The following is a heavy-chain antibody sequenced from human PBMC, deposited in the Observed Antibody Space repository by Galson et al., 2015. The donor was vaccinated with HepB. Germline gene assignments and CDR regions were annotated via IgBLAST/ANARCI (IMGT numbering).Heavy chain of an antibody. D-gene: IGHD2-15*01. J-gene: IGHJ4*02. Sequence: QSGAEVKKPGESLKISCRGSGYSFTSYWIGWVRQMPGKGLEWMGIIYPADSNTRYSPSFQGQVTISADKSISTAYLQWSSLKASDTAIYYCARHSGQCSRGSCYPSYWGQGTLVTVSS. V-gene: IGHV5-51*01. CDR1: GYSFTSYW. CDR2: IYPADSNT. CDR3: ARHSGQCSRGSCYPSY.